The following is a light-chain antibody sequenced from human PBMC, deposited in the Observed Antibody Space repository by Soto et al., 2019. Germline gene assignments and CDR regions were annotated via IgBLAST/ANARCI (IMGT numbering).Light chain of an antibody. Sequence: DIQMTQSPSSLSASVGDRVTITCRASQTISNYLNWYQQRPGNAPKVLIYLASSLQSGGPSRFSGSGSGTDFTLTISSLQPEDFATYYCQQSYSTPYTFGQGTKLEIK. CDR2: LAS. V-gene: IGKV1-39*01. J-gene: IGKJ2*01. CDR3: QQSYSTPYT. CDR1: QTISNY.